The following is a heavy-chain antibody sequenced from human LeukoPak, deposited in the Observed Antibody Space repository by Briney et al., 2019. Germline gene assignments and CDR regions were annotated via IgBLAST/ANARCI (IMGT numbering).Heavy chain of an antibody. CDR2: ILPIFGSA. CDR3: ARAEDQGRYFDWLPGFDP. D-gene: IGHD3-9*01. CDR1: GDSFKSYV. J-gene: IGHJ5*02. V-gene: IGHV1-69*13. Sequence: ASVKVSCKASGDSFKSYVINWVRQAPGQGLEWMGGILPIFGSAIYAQHFRGRLTITAAESTNTAYMELHRLRSDDTALCYCARAEDQGRYFDWLPGFDPWGQGTLVTVSS.